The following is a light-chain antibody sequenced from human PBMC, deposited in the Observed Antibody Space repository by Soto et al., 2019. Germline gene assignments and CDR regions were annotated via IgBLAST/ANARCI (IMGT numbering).Light chain of an antibody. CDR1: SSDVGGYNF. Sequence: QSVLTQPRSVSGSPGQSVTISCTGTSSDVGGYNFVSWDQHHPGKAPKLMIYDVSKRPSGVPDRFSGSKSGSTASLTISGLQAEDEADYYCCSYAGSYTLVFGGGTKLTVL. J-gene: IGLJ3*02. V-gene: IGLV2-11*01. CDR2: DVS. CDR3: CSYAGSYTLV.